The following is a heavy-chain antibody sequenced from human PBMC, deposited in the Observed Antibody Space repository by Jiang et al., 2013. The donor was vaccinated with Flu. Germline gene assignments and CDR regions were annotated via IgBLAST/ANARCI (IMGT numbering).Heavy chain of an antibody. V-gene: IGHV4-59*01. CDR3: ASLSGSYNYYYYGMDV. D-gene: IGHD1-26*01. Sequence: GSISSYYWSWIRQPPGRDWSGLGISITWEHQLQPSLKSRVTISVDTSKNQFSLKLSSVTAADTAVYYCASLSGSYNYYYYGMDVWGQGTTVTVSS. J-gene: IGHJ6*02. CDR2: SITWEH. CDR1: GSISSYY.